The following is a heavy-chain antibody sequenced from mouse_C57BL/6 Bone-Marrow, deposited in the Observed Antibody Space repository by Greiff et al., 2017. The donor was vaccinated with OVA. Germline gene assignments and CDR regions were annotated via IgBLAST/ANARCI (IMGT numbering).Heavy chain of an antibody. CDR2: ILPGSGST. D-gene: IGHD1-1*01. V-gene: IGHV1-9*01. CDR1: GYTFTGYW. Sequence: VQLQQSGAELMKPGASVKLSCKATGYTFTGYWIEWVKQRPGHGLEWIGEILPGSGSTNYNEKFKGKAPFTVDTSSNTAYVQLSSLTTEDSAIYYGARWGTVVQVDYWGQGNATTVSS. J-gene: IGHJ2*01. CDR3: ARWGTVVQVDY.